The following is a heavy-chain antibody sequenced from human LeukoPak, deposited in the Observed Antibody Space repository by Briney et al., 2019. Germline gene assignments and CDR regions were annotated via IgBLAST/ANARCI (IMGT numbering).Heavy chain of an antibody. CDR1: GGSISSYY. J-gene: IGHJ4*02. D-gene: IGHD6-19*01. Sequence: PSETLSLTCTVSGGSISSYYWSWIRQPPGKGLEWIGYIYYSGSTNYNPSLKSRVTISVDTSKNQFPLKLSSVTAADTAVYYCARHNSSGWYVRFDYWGQGTLVTVSS. CDR3: ARHNSSGWYVRFDY. CDR2: IYYSGST. V-gene: IGHV4-59*08.